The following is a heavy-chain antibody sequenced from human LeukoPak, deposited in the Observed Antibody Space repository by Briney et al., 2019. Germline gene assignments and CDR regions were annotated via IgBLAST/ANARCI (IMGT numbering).Heavy chain of an antibody. Sequence: PGGSLRLSCAASGFTFSSYSMNWVRQAPGKGLEWVSVIYTGGSTYSADSVKGRFTISRDYSENTVYLQMNSLRVEDTAVYYCARGLGTNYGGYCTGGSCPVYWGQGTLVTVSS. D-gene: IGHD2-15*01. CDR2: IYTGGST. CDR1: GFTFSSYS. V-gene: IGHV3-66*01. J-gene: IGHJ4*02. CDR3: ARGLGTNYGGYCTGGSCPVY.